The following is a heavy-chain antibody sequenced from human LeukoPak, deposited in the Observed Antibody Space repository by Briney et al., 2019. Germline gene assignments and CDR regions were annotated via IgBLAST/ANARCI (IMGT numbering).Heavy chain of an antibody. Sequence: SETLSLTCTVSGCSISSYYWSWIRQPPGKGLEWVGYIYYSGSTNYNPSRKSRVTISVDTSKNQFSLKLSSVTAADTAVYYCASNKGYSYGLAYWGQGTLVTVSS. V-gene: IGHV4-59*08. D-gene: IGHD5-18*01. CDR2: IYYSGST. CDR3: ASNKGYSYGLAY. CDR1: GCSISSYY. J-gene: IGHJ4*02.